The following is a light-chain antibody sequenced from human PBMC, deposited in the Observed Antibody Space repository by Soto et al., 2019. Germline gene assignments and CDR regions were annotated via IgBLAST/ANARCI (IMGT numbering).Light chain of an antibody. CDR2: DAS. CDR3: QQYNSYWLT. V-gene: IGKV1-5*01. CDR1: QSISSW. Sequence: DIQMTQSPSTLSASVGDRVTITCRASQSISSWLAWYQQKPGKAPKLLIYDASSLESGVPSRFSGSGSGTEFSLTISSLQPDDFATYYCQQYNSYWLTFGGGTKVEIK. J-gene: IGKJ4*01.